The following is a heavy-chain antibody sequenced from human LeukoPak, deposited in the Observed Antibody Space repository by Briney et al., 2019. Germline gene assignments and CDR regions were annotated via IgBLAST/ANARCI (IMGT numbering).Heavy chain of an antibody. CDR1: GFTFSSYS. CDR3: ARLRSYGYSYDGMDV. Sequence: GGSLRFFCAASGFTFSSYSMNWVRQAPGKGLEWVSYIISSSSKIYYADSVKGRFTISRDNPKNSLYLQMNSLRAEDTAVYYCARLRSYGYSYDGMDVWGQGTTVTVSS. V-gene: IGHV3-48*04. J-gene: IGHJ6*01. D-gene: IGHD3-16*01. CDR2: IISSSSKI.